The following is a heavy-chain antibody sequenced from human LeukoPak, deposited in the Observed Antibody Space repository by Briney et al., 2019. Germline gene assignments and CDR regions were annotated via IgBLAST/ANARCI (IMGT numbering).Heavy chain of an antibody. V-gene: IGHV4-39*01. CDR3: ARSRPYDFWSGFPDY. CDR1: GGSISSSSYY. D-gene: IGHD3-3*01. CDR2: IYYSGST. J-gene: IGHJ4*02. Sequence: PSETLSLTCTVSGGSISSSSYYWGWIRQPPGKGLEWIGSIYYSGSTYYHPSLKSRVTISVDTSKNQFSLKLSSVTAADTAVYYCARSRPYDFWSGFPDYWGQGTLVTVSS.